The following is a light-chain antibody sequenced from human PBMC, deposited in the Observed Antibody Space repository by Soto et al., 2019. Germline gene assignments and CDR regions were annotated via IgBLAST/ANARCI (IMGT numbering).Light chain of an antibody. Sequence: PGERATLSCRASQSVDSDYLAWYQQKPGQAPRLLIYGASSRATGIPDRFSGSGSGTDFILIISRLEPEDFAVYYCQQYGSSPRTFGQGTKVEIK. CDR1: QSVDSDY. J-gene: IGKJ1*01. CDR2: GAS. CDR3: QQYGSSPRT. V-gene: IGKV3-20*01.